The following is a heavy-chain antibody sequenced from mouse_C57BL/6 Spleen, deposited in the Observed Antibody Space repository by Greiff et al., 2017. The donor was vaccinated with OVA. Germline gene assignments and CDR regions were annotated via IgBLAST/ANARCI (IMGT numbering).Heavy chain of an antibody. CDR2: IYPRSGNT. J-gene: IGHJ3*01. D-gene: IGHD2-1*01. CDR1: GYTFTSYG. Sequence: QVHVKQSGAELARPGASVKLSCKASGYTFTSYGISWVKQRTGQGLEWIGEIYPRSGNTYYNEKFKGKATLTADKSSSTAYMELRSLTSEDSAVYFCARYGNSSWFAYWGQGTLVTVSA. CDR3: ARYGNSSWFAY. V-gene: IGHV1-81*01.